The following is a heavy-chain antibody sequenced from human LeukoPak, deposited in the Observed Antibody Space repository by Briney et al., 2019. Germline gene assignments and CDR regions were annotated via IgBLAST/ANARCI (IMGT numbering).Heavy chain of an antibody. Sequence: GGSLGRSCAGPGFMFHDYAIHWVRQAPGKGLEWVSLISGDGGSTFYADSVKARFTISRDNSKNSLYLQMNSLRSDDTALYYCARESESSGWYDYWGQGTLVTVSS. V-gene: IGHV3-43*02. J-gene: IGHJ4*02. CDR2: ISGDGGST. CDR3: ARESESSGWYDY. CDR1: GFMFHDYA. D-gene: IGHD6-19*01.